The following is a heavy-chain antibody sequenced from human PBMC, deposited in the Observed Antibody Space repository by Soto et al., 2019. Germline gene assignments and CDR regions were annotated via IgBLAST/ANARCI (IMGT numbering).Heavy chain of an antibody. CDR3: ARGKRYYYDSSGYYRGMDV. V-gene: IGHV3-33*01. CDR1: GFTFSSYG. Sequence: GGSLRLSCAASGFTFSSYGMHWVRQAPGKGLEWVAVIWYDGSNKYYADSVKGRFTISRDNSKNTLYLQMNSLRAEDTAVYYCARGKRYYYDSSGYYRGMDVWGQGTTVTVSS. D-gene: IGHD3-22*01. J-gene: IGHJ6*02. CDR2: IWYDGSNK.